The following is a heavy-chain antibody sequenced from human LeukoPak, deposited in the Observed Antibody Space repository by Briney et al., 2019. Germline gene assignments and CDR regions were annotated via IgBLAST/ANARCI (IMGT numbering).Heavy chain of an antibody. Sequence: GGSLRLSCAASGFTFSSYSMNWVRQAPGKGLEWVSSISSSSSYIYYADSVKGRFTISRDNAKNSLYLQMNSLRAEDTAVYYCARGGFGELLFRENWFNPWGQGTLVTVSS. J-gene: IGHJ5*02. D-gene: IGHD3-10*01. CDR1: GFTFSSYS. V-gene: IGHV3-21*01. CDR2: ISSSSSYI. CDR3: ARGGFGELLFRENWFNP.